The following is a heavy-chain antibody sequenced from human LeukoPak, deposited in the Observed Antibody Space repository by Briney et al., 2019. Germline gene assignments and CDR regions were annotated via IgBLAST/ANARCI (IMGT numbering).Heavy chain of an antibody. CDR2: ISGSGGST. J-gene: IGHJ6*03. Sequence: GGSLRLSCAASGFTFSSYAMSWVRQAPGKGLEWVSAISGSGGSTYYADSVKGRFTISRDNSKNTLYLQMNSLRAEDTAVYYCAKSPGTTYYYYYMDVWGKGTTVTVPS. D-gene: IGHD1-7*01. CDR1: GFTFSSYA. V-gene: IGHV3-23*01. CDR3: AKSPGTTYYYYYMDV.